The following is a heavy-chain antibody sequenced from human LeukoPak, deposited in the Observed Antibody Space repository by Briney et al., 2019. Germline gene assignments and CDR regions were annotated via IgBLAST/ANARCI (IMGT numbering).Heavy chain of an antibody. Sequence: PSETLSLTCAVYGGSFSGYYWSWIRQPPGKGLEGIGEINHSGSTNYNPSLKSRVTISVDTSKNQFSLKLSSVTAADTAVYYCVRIYYGSGSYYPDWGYYFVYWGQGTLVTVSS. V-gene: IGHV4-34*01. CDR1: GGSFSGYY. CDR3: VRIYYGSGSYYPDWGYYFVY. CDR2: INHSGST. D-gene: IGHD3-10*01. J-gene: IGHJ4*02.